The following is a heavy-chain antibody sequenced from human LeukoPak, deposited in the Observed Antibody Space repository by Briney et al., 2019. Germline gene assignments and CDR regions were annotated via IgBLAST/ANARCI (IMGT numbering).Heavy chain of an antibody. CDR1: GGSISSSNYY. Sequence: PSETLSLTCTVSGGSISSSNYYWGWIRQPPGKGLEWIGSIYYSGTTYYNPSLKSRVTISVDTSKNQFSLKLSSVTAADTAVYYCARVGSGYDYYYYYYYMDVWGKGTTVTISS. V-gene: IGHV4-39*01. CDR3: ARVGSGYDYYYYYYYMDV. CDR2: IYYSGTT. J-gene: IGHJ6*03. D-gene: IGHD5-12*01.